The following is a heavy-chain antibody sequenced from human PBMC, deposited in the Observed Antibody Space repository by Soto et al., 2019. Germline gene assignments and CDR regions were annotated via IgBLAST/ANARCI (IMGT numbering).Heavy chain of an antibody. CDR1: GFTFSNYA. V-gene: IGHV3-23*01. D-gene: IGHD2-2*01. Sequence: PVGSLRLSCTTSGFTFSNYAMSWVRQVPGKGLEWVSVISGSGADTHYADSVQGRFTISRDNSENSVYLQMNNLRAEDTAVYYCAKRPTYCSTTSCSNFRYYGMDVWGQGTTVTVSS. J-gene: IGHJ6*02. CDR2: ISGSGADT. CDR3: AKRPTYCSTTSCSNFRYYGMDV.